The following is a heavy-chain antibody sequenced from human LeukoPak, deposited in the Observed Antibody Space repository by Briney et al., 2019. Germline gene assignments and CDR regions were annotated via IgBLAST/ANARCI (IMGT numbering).Heavy chain of an antibody. Sequence: SVKVSCKASGGTFSSYAISWVRQAPGQGLEWMGGIISIFGTANYAQKFQGRVTITTDESTSTAYMELSSLRSEDTAVYYCARELSSGWGPYFDYWGQGTLVTVSS. CDR1: GGTFSSYA. CDR3: ARELSSGWGPYFDY. J-gene: IGHJ4*02. CDR2: IISIFGTA. V-gene: IGHV1-69*05. D-gene: IGHD6-19*01.